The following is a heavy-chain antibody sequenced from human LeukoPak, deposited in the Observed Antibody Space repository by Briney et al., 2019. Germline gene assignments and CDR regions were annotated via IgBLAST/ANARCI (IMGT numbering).Heavy chain of an antibody. CDR1: GFTFSSYA. D-gene: IGHD6-6*01. CDR2: ISGSGGST. V-gene: IGHV3-23*01. J-gene: IGHJ6*03. CDR3: AKVGAARSPYYYYYMDV. Sequence: GGSLTLSCAASGFTFSSYAMSWVRQAPGKGLEWVSAISGSGGSTYNADSVKGRFTISRDNSKNTLYLQMNSLRAEDTAVYYCAKVGAARSPYYYYYMDVWGKGTTVTVSS.